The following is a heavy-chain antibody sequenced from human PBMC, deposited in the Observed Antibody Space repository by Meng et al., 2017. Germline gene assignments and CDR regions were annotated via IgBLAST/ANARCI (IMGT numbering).Heavy chain of an antibody. V-gene: IGHV6-1*01. J-gene: IGHJ4*02. CDR2: TYYRSKWYN. CDR1: GDSVVSKSAA. D-gene: IGHD6-19*01. CDR3: ARDRSGWYSGRGPFDY. Sequence: HVHIQKYGPGLGEPPQTLSLTGAVSGDSVVSKSAAWNWHRQSPSRGLEWLGRTYYRSKWYNDYAVSVKSRITINPDTSKNQFSLQLNSVTPEDTAVYYCARDRSGWYSGRGPFDYWGQGTLVTVSS.